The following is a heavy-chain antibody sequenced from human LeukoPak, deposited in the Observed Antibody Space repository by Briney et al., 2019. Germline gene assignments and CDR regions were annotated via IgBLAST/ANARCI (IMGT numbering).Heavy chain of an antibody. D-gene: IGHD2-2*01. CDR1: GFTFSSYA. J-gene: IGHJ4*02. V-gene: IGHV3-23*01. Sequence: GGSLRLSCAASGFTFSSYAMSWVRQAPGKGLEWVSAISGSGGSTYYVDSVKGRFTISRDNSKNTLYLQMNSLRAEDTAVYYCAKDPRDMYCSSTSCYVTDYWGQGTLVTVSS. CDR3: AKDPRDMYCSSTSCYVTDY. CDR2: ISGSGGST.